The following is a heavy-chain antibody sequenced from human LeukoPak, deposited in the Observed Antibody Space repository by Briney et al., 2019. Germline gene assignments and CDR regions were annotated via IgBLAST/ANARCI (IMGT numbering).Heavy chain of an antibody. CDR2: ISGSGGST. J-gene: IGHJ6*02. CDR3: ARDPDGLYGMDV. D-gene: IGHD1-14*01. CDR1: GFTFSSYA. Sequence: PGGSLRLSCAASGFTFSSYAMSWVRQAPGKGLEWVSAISGSGGSTYYADSVKGRFTISRDNSKNTLYLQMNSLRAEDTAVYYCARDPDGLYGMDVWGQGTTVTVSS. V-gene: IGHV3-23*01.